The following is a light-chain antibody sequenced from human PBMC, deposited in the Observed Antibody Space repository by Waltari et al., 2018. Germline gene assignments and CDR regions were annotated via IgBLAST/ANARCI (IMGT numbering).Light chain of an antibody. CDR1: QSVSSY. V-gene: IGKV3-11*01. CDR2: DAS. CDR3: RQRSNWPPVYT. Sequence: EIVLTQSPATLSLSPGERATLSCRASQSVSSYLAWYQQKPGQAPRPLIYDASNRATGIPARFSGSGSGTDFTLTISSLEPEDFAVYYCRQRSNWPPVYTFGQGTKLEIK. J-gene: IGKJ2*01.